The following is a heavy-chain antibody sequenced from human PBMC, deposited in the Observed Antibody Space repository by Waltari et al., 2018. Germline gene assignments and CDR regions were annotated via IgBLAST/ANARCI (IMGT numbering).Heavy chain of an antibody. D-gene: IGHD6-19*01. J-gene: IGHJ4*02. CDR3: VRVLEWLGTFDY. CDR1: GYTFTSYY. V-gene: IGHV1-46*01. Sequence: QVQLVKSGAEVKKHGASVKVSCKASGYTFTSYYMHWVRQAPGQGLEWMGIITPSGGRPSYAQKFHGMVTMTRDTSTSTVYMELSSLRSEDTAVYYCVRVLEWLGTFDYWGQGTLVTVSS. CDR2: ITPSGGRP.